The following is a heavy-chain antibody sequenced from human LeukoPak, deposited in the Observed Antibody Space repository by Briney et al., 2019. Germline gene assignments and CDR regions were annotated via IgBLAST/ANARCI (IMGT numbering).Heavy chain of an antibody. CDR1: GFSISSYY. J-gene: IGHJ6*02. V-gene: IGHV4-59*01. Sequence: PSETLSLTCTVSGFSISSYYCSWIRQPPGKGLEWIGYIYYSGSTNYNPSLKSRVTISVDTSKNQFSLKLSSVTAADTGVYYCAGYWWGDWINGVFYSHGMDVWGQGTTVTVSS. CDR2: IYYSGST. D-gene: IGHD2-8*01. CDR3: AGYWWGDWINGVFYSHGMDV.